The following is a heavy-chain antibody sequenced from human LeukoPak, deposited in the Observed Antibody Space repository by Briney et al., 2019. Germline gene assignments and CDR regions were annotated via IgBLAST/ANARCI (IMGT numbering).Heavy chain of an antibody. CDR2: IQYDGSNK. CDR1: GFTFSSYG. J-gene: IGHJ3*02. V-gene: IGHV3-30*02. CDR3: AREALFGELFPDAFDI. Sequence: GGSLRLSCAASGFTFSSYGMHWVRQGPGKGLEWVAFIQYDGSNKYYAESAKGRFTISRDNAKNSLYLQMNSLRAEDTAVYYCAREALFGELFPDAFDIWGQGTMVTVSS. D-gene: IGHD3-10*02.